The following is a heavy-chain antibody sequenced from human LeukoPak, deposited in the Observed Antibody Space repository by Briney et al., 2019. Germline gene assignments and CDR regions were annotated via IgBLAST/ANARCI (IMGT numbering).Heavy chain of an antibody. Sequence: GGSLRLSCAASVFTVSGNYMSWVREAPGKGLEWVSVIYSGGSTYYADSVKGRFTISRDNARNSLYLQMNSLRAEDTAVYYCARDSSSLVLDYWGQGTLVTVSS. CDR1: VFTVSGNY. V-gene: IGHV3-53*01. CDR2: IYSGGST. CDR3: ARDSSSLVLDY. J-gene: IGHJ4*02. D-gene: IGHD6-13*01.